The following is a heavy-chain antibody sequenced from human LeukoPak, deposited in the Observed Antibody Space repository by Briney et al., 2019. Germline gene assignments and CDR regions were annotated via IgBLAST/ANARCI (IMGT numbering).Heavy chain of an antibody. V-gene: IGHV3-11*01. D-gene: IGHD4-23*01. Sequence: GGSLRLSCAASGFTFSDYYMSWILQAPGKGLEWLSYISSDGTTIQYADSVKGRFTISRDNAKNSLYLQMNSLRAEDTAVYYCAREERLRWTAYWGQGTLVTVSS. CDR2: ISSDGTTI. J-gene: IGHJ4*02. CDR1: GFTFSDYY. CDR3: AREERLRWTAY.